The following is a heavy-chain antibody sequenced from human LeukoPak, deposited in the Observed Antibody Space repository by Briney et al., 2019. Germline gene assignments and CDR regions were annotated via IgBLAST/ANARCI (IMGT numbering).Heavy chain of an antibody. CDR1: GYTFTGYY. J-gene: IGHJ4*02. D-gene: IGHD2-8*02. CDR3: ARGGVLTPYFDY. V-gene: IGHV1-2*02. Sequence: ASVKVSCKASGYTFTGYYMHWVRQAPGQGLEWMGWINPNSGGTNYAQKFRGRVTMTRDTSISTAYMELSRLRSDDPAVYYCARGGVLTPYFDYWGQGTLVTVSS. CDR2: INPNSGGT.